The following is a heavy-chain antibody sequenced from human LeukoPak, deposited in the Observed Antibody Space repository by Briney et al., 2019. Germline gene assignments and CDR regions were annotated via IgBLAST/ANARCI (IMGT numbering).Heavy chain of an antibody. CDR2: IVVGSGNT. Sequence: GASVKVSCKASGFTFTSSAVQWVRQARGQRLEWIGWIVVGSGNTNYAQKFQERVTITRDMSTSTAYMELSSLRSEDTAVYYCAVNWELPFYYYYYYMDVWGKGTTVTVSS. J-gene: IGHJ6*03. CDR1: GFTFTSSA. V-gene: IGHV1-58*01. CDR3: AVNWELPFYYYYYYMDV. D-gene: IGHD1-26*01.